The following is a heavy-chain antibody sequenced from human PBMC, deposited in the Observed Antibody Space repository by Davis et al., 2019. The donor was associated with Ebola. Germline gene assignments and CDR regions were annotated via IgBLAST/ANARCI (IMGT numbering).Heavy chain of an antibody. D-gene: IGHD3-10*01. CDR1: GFTFSSYA. CDR2: LSGSGGST. Sequence: GESLKISCAASGFTFSSYAMSWVRQAPRTPLFFFSALSGSGGSTYYADSVKGRFTISRDNSKNTLYLQMNNLRADDTAVYSGAKSMASGSSPVWVVSMDVWGKGTTVTVSS. V-gene: IGHV3-23*01. CDR3: AKSMASGSSPVWVVSMDV. J-gene: IGHJ6*04.